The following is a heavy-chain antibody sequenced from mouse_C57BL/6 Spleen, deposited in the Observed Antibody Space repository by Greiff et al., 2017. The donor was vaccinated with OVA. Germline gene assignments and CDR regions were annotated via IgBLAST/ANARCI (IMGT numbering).Heavy chain of an antibody. Sequence: QVQLQQPGAELVRPGSSVKLSCKASGYTFTSYWMHWVKQRPIQGLEWIGNIDPSDSETHYNQKFKDKATLTVDKSSSTAYMQLSSLTSEDSAVYYCARWITTVVATEWYFDVWGTGTTVTVSS. V-gene: IGHV1-52*01. CDR1: GYTFTSYW. CDR2: IDPSDSET. D-gene: IGHD1-1*01. J-gene: IGHJ1*03. CDR3: ARWITTVVATEWYFDV.